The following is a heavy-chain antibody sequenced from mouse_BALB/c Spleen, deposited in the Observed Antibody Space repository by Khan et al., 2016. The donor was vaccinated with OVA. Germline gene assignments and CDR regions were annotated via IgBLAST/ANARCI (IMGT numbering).Heavy chain of an antibody. CDR3: ASHFTGSFAY. CDR2: INSDGDYT. Sequence: EVELVESGGDLVKPGGSLRLSCAASGFTFSTYGMSWVRQPPDKRLEWVATINSDGDYTYYPDTVKGRFTISRNKSENTLYLQMSSLQSEDTAIYYCASHFTGSFAYWGQGTLVTVSA. CDR1: GFTFSTYG. D-gene: IGHD4-1*01. V-gene: IGHV5-6*01. J-gene: IGHJ3*01.